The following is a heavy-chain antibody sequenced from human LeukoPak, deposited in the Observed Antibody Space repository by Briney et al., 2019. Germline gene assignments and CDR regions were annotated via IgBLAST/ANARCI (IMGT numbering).Heavy chain of an antibody. CDR1: GFTFSSFE. J-gene: IGHJ4*02. D-gene: IGHD3-3*01. CDR3: ARDRRDFLGPYFDC. Sequence: GGSLRLSCGASGFTFSSFEMKWVRLAPGKGLEWVSYISSSGATMYYADSVKGRFTISRDNAKNSLYLQMNSLRAEDTAVYYCARDRRDFLGPYFDCWGQGTLVTVSS. CDR2: ISSSGATM. V-gene: IGHV3-48*03.